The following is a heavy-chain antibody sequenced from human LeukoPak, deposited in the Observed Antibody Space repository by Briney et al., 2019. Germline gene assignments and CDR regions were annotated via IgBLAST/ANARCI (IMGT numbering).Heavy chain of an antibody. J-gene: IGHJ3*02. Sequence: PGGSLRLSCAASGFTFSSYEMNWVRQAPGKGLEWVSYISSSGSTIYYADSVKGRFTISRDNAKNSLYLQMNSLRAEDTAVYYCARRTGSSGGDAFDIWGQGTMVTVSS. D-gene: IGHD2-15*01. CDR2: ISSSGSTI. CDR3: ARRTGSSGGDAFDI. CDR1: GFTFSSYE. V-gene: IGHV3-48*03.